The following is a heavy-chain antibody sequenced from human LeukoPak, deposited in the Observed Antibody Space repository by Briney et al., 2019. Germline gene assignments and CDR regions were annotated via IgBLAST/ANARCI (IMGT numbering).Heavy chain of an antibody. CDR2: IYYSGST. J-gene: IGHJ4*02. D-gene: IGHD6-13*01. CDR3: ARDSHSGYSSL. Sequence: SETLSLTCTVSGGSISSYYWSWIRQPPGKGLEWIGYIYYSGSTNYRPSLKSRVTISVDTSKNQFSLKLSSVTAADTAVYYCARDSHSGYSSLWGQGTLVTVSS. V-gene: IGHV4-59*01. CDR1: GGSISSYY.